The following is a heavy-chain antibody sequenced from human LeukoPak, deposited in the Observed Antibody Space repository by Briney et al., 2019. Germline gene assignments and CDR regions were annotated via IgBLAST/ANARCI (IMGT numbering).Heavy chain of an antibody. CDR3: ARDIRVTAAAGFNWFDP. Sequence: SETLSLTCTVSGGSISSYYWSWIRQPPGKGLEWIGYIYYSGSTNYNPSLKSRVTISVDTSKNQFSLKLSSVTAADTAVYYCARDIRVTAAAGFNWFDPWGQGTLVTVSS. CDR2: IYYSGST. D-gene: IGHD6-13*01. CDR1: GGSISSYY. V-gene: IGHV4-59*12. J-gene: IGHJ5*02.